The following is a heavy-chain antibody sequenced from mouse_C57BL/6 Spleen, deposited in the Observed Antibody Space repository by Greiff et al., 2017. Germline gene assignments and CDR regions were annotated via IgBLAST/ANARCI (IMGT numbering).Heavy chain of an antibody. CDR3: ARSLYDGYYEGFAY. Sequence: QVQLKQPGAELVKPGASVKMSCKASGYTFTSYWITWVKQRPGQGLEWIGDIYPGSGSTNYNEKFKSKATLTVDTSSSPAYMQLSSLTSEDSAVYYCARSLYDGYYEGFAYWGQGTLVTVSA. CDR1: GYTFTSYW. J-gene: IGHJ3*01. CDR2: IYPGSGST. V-gene: IGHV1-55*01. D-gene: IGHD2-3*01.